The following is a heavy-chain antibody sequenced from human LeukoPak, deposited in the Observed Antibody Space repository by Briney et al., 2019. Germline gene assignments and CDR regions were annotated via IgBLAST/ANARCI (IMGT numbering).Heavy chain of an antibody. CDR3: ARVYSSGPGWFDP. CDR2: INAGNGNT. CDR1: GYTFTSYA. D-gene: IGHD6-19*01. V-gene: IGHV1-3*01. J-gene: IGHJ5*02. Sequence: ASVKVSCKASGYTFTSYAMHWVRQAPGQRLEWMGWINAGNGNTKYSQKFQGRVTITRDTSASTAYMELSSLRSEDTAVYYCARVYSSGPGWFDPWGQGTLVTVSS.